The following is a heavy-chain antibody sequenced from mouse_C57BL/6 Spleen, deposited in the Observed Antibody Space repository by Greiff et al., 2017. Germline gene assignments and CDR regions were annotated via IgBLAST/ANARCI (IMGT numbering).Heavy chain of an antibody. Sequence: QVQLKQSGAELVRPGASVTLSCKASGYTFTDYEMHWVKQTPVHGLEWIGAIDPETGGTAYNQKFKGKAILTADKSSSTAYMELRSLTSEDSAVYYCTRSITTEGYFDVWGTGTTVTVSS. J-gene: IGHJ1*03. D-gene: IGHD1-1*01. V-gene: IGHV1-15*01. CDR1: GYTFTDYE. CDR3: TRSITTEGYFDV. CDR2: IDPETGGT.